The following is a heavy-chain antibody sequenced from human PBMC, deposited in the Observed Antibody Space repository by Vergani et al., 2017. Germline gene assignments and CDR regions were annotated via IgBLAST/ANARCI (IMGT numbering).Heavy chain of an antibody. J-gene: IGHJ3*02. CDR2: IYYSGST. Sequence: QVQLQESGPGLVKPSETLSLTCTVSGGSVSSGSYYWSWIRQPAGKGLEWIGYIYYSGSTNYNPSLKSRVTISVDTSKNQFSLKLSSVTAADTAVYYCAWSYYDSSVYSDDAFDIWGQGTMVTVSS. CDR1: GGSVSSGSYY. V-gene: IGHV4-61*10. D-gene: IGHD3-22*01. CDR3: AWSYYDSSVYSDDAFDI.